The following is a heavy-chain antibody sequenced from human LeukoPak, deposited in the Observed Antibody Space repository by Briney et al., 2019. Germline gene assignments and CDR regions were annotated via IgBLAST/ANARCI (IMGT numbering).Heavy chain of an antibody. V-gene: IGHV4-30-2*01. CDR1: GGSISSGGYS. CDR3: ARATENEYGSGSPPDAFDI. Sequence: SETLSLTCTVSGGSISSGGYSWSWLRQPPGKGLEWIGYIYHSGSTYYNPSLKSRVTISVDRSKNQFSLKLSSVTAADTAVYYCARATENEYGSGSPPDAFDIWGQGTMVTVSS. D-gene: IGHD3-10*01. J-gene: IGHJ3*02. CDR2: IYHSGST.